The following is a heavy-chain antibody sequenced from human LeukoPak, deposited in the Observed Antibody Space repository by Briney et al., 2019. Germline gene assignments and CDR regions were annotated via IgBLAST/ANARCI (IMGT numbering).Heavy chain of an antibody. CDR1: GFTFSSYG. Sequence: GGSLRLSCAASGFTFSSYGMHWVRQAPGKGLEWVAVIWYDGSNKYYADSVKGRFTISRDNSKNTLYLQMNSLRAEDTAVYYCARVLDTAMVLSPYYYYGIDVWGQGTTVTVSS. J-gene: IGHJ6*02. CDR3: ARVLDTAMVLSPYYYYGIDV. D-gene: IGHD5-18*01. CDR2: IWYDGSNK. V-gene: IGHV3-33*01.